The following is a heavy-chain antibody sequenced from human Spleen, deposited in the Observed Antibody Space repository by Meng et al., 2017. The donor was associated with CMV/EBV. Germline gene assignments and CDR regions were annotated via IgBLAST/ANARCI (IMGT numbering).Heavy chain of an antibody. J-gene: IGHJ6*02. D-gene: IGHD3-10*01. CDR2: ISNDGSST. CDR1: GFTFSNYW. CDR3: ARVEITMVRGLTVGYYYGMDV. V-gene: IGHV3-74*01. Sequence: GGSLRLSCAASGFTFSNYWMHWVRQAPGKGLVWVSRISNDGSSTNYADSVEGRFTISRDNAKNTLYLHMNSLRAEDTAVYYCARVEITMVRGLTVGYYYGMDVWGQGTTVTVSS.